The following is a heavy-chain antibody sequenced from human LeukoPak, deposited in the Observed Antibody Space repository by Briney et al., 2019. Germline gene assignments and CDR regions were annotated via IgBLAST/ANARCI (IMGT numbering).Heavy chain of an antibody. V-gene: IGHV1-18*01. CDR3: ARSYDSSGYYYHNDY. CDR2: ISAYNGNT. CDR1: GYTFTRYG. D-gene: IGHD3-22*01. Sequence: ASVKVSCKASGYTFTRYGISWVRQAPGQGLEWMGWISAYNGNTNYAQKLQGRVTMTTDTSTSTAYMELRSLRSDDTAVYYCARSYDSSGYYYHNDYWGQGTLVTVSS. J-gene: IGHJ4*02.